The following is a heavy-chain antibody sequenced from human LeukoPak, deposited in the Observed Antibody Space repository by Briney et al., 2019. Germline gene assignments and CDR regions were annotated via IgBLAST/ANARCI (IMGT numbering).Heavy chain of an antibody. J-gene: IGHJ4*02. CDR2: IYHSGSP. D-gene: IGHD6-6*01. Sequence: SETLSLTCAVSGGSISSNNWWGWVRQPPGKGLEWIGEIYHSGSPNYNPSLKGRVTISVDTSKNQFSLKLSSVTAADTAVYYCARQYSSSSHFDYWGQGTLVTVSS. CDR3: ARQYSSSSHFDY. CDR1: GGSISSNNW. V-gene: IGHV4-4*02.